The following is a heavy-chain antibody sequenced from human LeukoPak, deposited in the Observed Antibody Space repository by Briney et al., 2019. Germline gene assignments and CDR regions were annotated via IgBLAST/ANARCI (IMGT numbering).Heavy chain of an antibody. V-gene: IGHV1-2*02. J-gene: IGHJ4*02. Sequence: GASVKVSCKSSGYTFTGHYIHWVRQAPGQGLEWMGWINPNSGCTNYAQKFQGRVTMTRDTSISTAYMELSGLRSDDTAVYYCARDEGRSFGYWGQGTLVTVSS. CDR2: INPNSGCT. CDR3: ARDEGRSFGY. D-gene: IGHD3-10*01. CDR1: GYTFTGHY.